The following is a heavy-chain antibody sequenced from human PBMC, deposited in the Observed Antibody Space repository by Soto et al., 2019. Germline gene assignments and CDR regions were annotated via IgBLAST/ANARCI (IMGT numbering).Heavy chain of an antibody. CDR3: AKDRMGAGVRGYFDY. D-gene: IGHD3-10*01. CDR1: GFTFSSYG. V-gene: IGHV3-30*18. J-gene: IGHJ4*02. CDR2: ISYDGSNK. Sequence: QVQLVESGGGVVQPGKSLRLSWAGSGFTFSSYGMDWVRQAPGKGLEWVAVISYDGSNKYSADSVKGRFTISRDNSKNTLYLQMSSLRADDTAVYYCAKDRMGAGVRGYFDYWGQGTLVTVSS.